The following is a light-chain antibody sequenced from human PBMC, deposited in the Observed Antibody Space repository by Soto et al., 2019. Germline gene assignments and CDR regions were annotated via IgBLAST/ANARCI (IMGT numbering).Light chain of an antibody. J-gene: IGKJ1*01. CDR2: GIY. CDR3: LQYNDLPPT. Sequence: DIQMTQSPSSLSASVGDRVTITCRASQDIRDDFAWYQQKPGKAPKRLIYGIYNLQSGVPSRFSGSGSGTEFTLLITSLQPEDFATYFCLQYNDLPPTFGLGTSVAVK. CDR1: QDIRDD. V-gene: IGKV1-17*01.